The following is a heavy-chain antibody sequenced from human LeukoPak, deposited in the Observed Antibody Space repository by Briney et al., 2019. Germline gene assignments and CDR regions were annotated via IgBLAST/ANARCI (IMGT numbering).Heavy chain of an antibody. CDR1: GGSISSGGDS. CDR3: ARGSSSWMDYYMDV. V-gene: IGHV4-30-4*07. CDR2: IYYSGST. D-gene: IGHD6-13*01. Sequence: PSQTLSLTCVVSGGSISSGGDSWTWIRQPPGKGLEWIGHIYYSGSTYYNPSLKSRVTISVDTSKNQFSMKTSSMPTADTAVTFCARGSSSWMDYYMDVWGKGTTVTVSS. J-gene: IGHJ6*03.